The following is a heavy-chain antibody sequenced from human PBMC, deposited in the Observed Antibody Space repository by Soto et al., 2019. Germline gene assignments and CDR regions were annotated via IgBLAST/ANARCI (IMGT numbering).Heavy chain of an antibody. Sequence: GGSLRLSCAASGFSFSTYWMSWVRQAPGKGLEWVANIKQDGSRKYYVDSVKGRFTISRDNTKNSLYLQMDSLRVEDTAVYFCAGDRSYSGSYSVFDYWGRGTLVTVSS. J-gene: IGHJ4*02. CDR2: IKQDGSRK. CDR1: GFSFSTYW. D-gene: IGHD1-26*01. CDR3: AGDRSYSGSYSVFDY. V-gene: IGHV3-7*04.